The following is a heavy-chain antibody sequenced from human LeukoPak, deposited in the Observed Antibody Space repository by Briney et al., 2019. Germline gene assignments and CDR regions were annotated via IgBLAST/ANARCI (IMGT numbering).Heavy chain of an antibody. V-gene: IGHV1-18*01. J-gene: IGHJ4*02. CDR3: AVDNNGYPLGTY. CDR2: ISAYNGNT. Sequence: ASVKVSCKTSGYTFTSYGISWVRQAPGQGLEWMGWISAYNGNTRHAQKVQGRVTMTTDTTTSTAYLELRRLRSDDTAVYYCAVDNNGYPLGTYWGQGTLVTVSS. CDR1: GYTFTSYG. D-gene: IGHD2-8*01.